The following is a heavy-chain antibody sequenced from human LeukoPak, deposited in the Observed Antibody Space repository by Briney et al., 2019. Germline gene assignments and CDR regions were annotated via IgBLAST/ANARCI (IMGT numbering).Heavy chain of an antibody. D-gene: IGHD3-10*01. CDR2: IIPILGIA. CDR1: GGTFSSYT. V-gene: IGHV1-69*02. Sequence: SVKVSCKXSGGTFSSYTISWVRQAPGQGLEWMGRIIPILGIANYAQKFQGRVTITADKSTSTAYMELSSLRSEDTAVYYCARAEKEVRGVSLDYWGQGTLVTVSS. CDR3: ARAEKEVRGVSLDY. J-gene: IGHJ4*02.